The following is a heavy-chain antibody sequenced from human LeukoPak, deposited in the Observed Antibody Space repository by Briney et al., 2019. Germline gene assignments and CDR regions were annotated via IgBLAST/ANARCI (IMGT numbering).Heavy chain of an antibody. CDR1: GFTFSSYG. D-gene: IGHD2-21*01. J-gene: IGHJ4*02. Sequence: GESLRLSCAASGFTFSSYGMHWVRQAPGKGLEWVAVISYGGSNKYYADSVKGRFTISRDNSKNTLYLQMNSLRAEDTAVYYCAKEDEVIPIFDYWGQGTLVTVSS. CDR2: ISYGGSNK. CDR3: AKEDEVIPIFDY. V-gene: IGHV3-30*18.